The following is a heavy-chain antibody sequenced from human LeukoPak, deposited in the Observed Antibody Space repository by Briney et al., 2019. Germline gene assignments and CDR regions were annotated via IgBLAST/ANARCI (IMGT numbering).Heavy chain of an antibody. D-gene: IGHD6-19*01. CDR1: GYIFTSYY. Sequence: ASVKVSCKASGYIFTSYYIHWVRQAPGQGLEWMGIINPSGGNTNYAQKFQGRVTMTRDTSTSTVYMELSSLRSGDTAVYYCARFAVHRRLAVAGQFGLDYWGQGTLVTVSS. CDR3: ARFAVHRRLAVAGQFGLDY. V-gene: IGHV1-46*01. CDR2: INPSGGNT. J-gene: IGHJ4*02.